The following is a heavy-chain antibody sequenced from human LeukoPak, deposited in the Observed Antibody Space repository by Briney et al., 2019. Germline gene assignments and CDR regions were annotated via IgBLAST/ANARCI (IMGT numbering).Heavy chain of an antibody. Sequence: ASVKVSCKASGYTFTDYYMHWVRQAPGQGLEWMGWINPNSGGTKYAQKFQGRVTMTRDTSISTAYMELSRLRSGDTAVYYCARGSTYSYDLNYWGQGTLVTVSS. CDR3: ARGSTYSYDLNY. CDR2: INPNSGGT. CDR1: GYTFTDYY. J-gene: IGHJ4*02. V-gene: IGHV1-2*02. D-gene: IGHD5-18*01.